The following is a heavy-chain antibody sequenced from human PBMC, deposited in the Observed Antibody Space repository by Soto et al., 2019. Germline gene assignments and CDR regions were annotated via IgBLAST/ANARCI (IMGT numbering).Heavy chain of an antibody. D-gene: IGHD3-3*01. CDR2: ISGSGGST. Sequence: EVQLLESGGGLVQPGGSLRLSCAASGFTFSSYAMSWVRQAPGKGLEWVSAISGSGGSTYYADSVKGRFTISRDNSKNTLYLQMNSLRAEDTAVYYCAKGPEFYDFWSGYCPAVYYFDYWGQGPLVTVSS. J-gene: IGHJ4*02. V-gene: IGHV3-23*01. CDR1: GFTFSSYA. CDR3: AKGPEFYDFWSGYCPAVYYFDY.